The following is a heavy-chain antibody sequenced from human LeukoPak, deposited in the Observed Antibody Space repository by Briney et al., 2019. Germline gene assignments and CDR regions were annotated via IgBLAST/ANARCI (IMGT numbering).Heavy chain of an antibody. Sequence: GGSLRLSCAASEFDFSSHAMTWVRQAPGKGLEWVSAISISGSKTYYADSVKGRFTISRDNSKNALYLQMNSLRAEDTAVYHCANGWSPDYWGRGTLVTVSS. V-gene: IGHV3-23*01. CDR3: ANGWSPDY. CDR2: ISISGSKT. J-gene: IGHJ4*02. D-gene: IGHD2-15*01. CDR1: EFDFSSHA.